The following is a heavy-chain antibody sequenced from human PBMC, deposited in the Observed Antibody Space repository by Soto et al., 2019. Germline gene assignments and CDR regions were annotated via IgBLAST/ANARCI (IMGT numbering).Heavy chain of an antibody. J-gene: IGHJ3*02. CDR1: GYTFTSYD. CDR3: ARVFGVAGVAFDI. D-gene: IGHD3-3*01. Sequence: GASVKVSCKASGYTFTSYDINWVRQATGQGLEWMGIINPSGGSTSYAQKFQGRVTMTRDTSTSTVYMELSSLRSEDTAVYYCARVFGVAGVAFDIWGQGTMVTVSS. CDR2: INPSGGST. V-gene: IGHV1-46*01.